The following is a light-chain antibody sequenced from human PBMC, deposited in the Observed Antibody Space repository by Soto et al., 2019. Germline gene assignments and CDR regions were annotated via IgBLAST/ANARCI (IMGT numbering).Light chain of an antibody. CDR1: QSISRW. J-gene: IGKJ1*01. V-gene: IGKV1-5*01. CDR2: DAS. CDR3: QRYNYYAPPWT. Sequence: DIQMTQSPSTLSASVGDTVTLTCRASQSISRWLAWYQQKPGKVPKLLIFDASILENGVPSRFSGSGSGTEFTRTISGLQPDDFATYYCQRYNYYAPPWTFGQGTKVEIK.